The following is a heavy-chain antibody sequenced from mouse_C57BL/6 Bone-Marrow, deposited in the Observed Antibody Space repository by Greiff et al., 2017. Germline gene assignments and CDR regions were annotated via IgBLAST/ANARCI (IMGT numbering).Heavy chain of an antibody. Sequence: QVQLQQSGAELARPGASVKLSCKASGYTFTSYGISWVKQRTGQGLEWIGEIYPRSGNTYYNEKFQGKATLTADKSSSAAYMELRSLTSEDSAVYFCARRATVVATDWYFEVWGTGTTVTVAS. CDR2: IYPRSGNT. J-gene: IGHJ1*03. V-gene: IGHV1-81*01. D-gene: IGHD1-1*01. CDR1: GYTFTSYG. CDR3: ARRATVVATDWYFEV.